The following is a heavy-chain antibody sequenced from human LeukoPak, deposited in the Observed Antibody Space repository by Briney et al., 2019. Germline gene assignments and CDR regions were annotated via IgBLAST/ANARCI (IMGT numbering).Heavy chain of an antibody. Sequence: SETLSLTCAVYGGSFSGYYWNWIRQPPGKGLEWIGEINHSGSTNYNPSLKSRVTISVDTSKNQFSLKLSSVTAADTAVYYCARSYYDSSGSHYYFDYWGQGTLVTVSS. CDR3: ARSYYDSSGSHYYFDY. CDR2: INHSGST. CDR1: GGSFSGYY. D-gene: IGHD3-22*01. V-gene: IGHV4-34*01. J-gene: IGHJ4*02.